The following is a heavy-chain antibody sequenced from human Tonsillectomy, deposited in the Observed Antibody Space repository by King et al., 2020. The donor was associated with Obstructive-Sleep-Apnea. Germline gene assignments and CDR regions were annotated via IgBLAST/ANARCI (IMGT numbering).Heavy chain of an antibody. D-gene: IGHD6-13*01. J-gene: IGHJ4*02. CDR1: DDSIRSNNYY. CDR2: IYYSGST. V-gene: IGHV4-39*07. Sequence: QLQESGPGLVKPSETLYLTCIASDDSIRSNNYYWGWIRQPPGKGLEWIGIIYYSGSTYSNPSLKSRVTISLDTSKNQFSLKLNSVTAADTAVYYCAREASQIAAAQRGFDSWGQGTLVTVSS. CDR3: AREASQIAAAQRGFDS.